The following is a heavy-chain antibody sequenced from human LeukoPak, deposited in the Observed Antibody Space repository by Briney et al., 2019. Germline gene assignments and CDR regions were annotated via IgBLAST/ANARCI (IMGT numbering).Heavy chain of an antibody. V-gene: IGHV1-2*02. J-gene: IGHJ6*02. CDR1: GYTFTGYY. D-gene: IGHD4-11*01. CDR2: INPNSGGT. CDR3: ARDLAYSNYGVDV. Sequence: GSVKVSCKASGYTFTGYYMHWVRQAPGQGLEWMGWINPNSGGTNYAQKFQGRVTMTRDTSISTAYMELSRLRSDDTAVYYCARDLAYSNYGVDVWGQGTTVTVSS.